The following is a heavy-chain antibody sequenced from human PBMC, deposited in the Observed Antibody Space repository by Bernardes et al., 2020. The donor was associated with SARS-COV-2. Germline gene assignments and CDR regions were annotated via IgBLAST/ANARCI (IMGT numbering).Heavy chain of an antibody. Sequence: GGSLRLSCTASGFIMRDYYMGWIRQAPGKGLDWVSFIRNSATTYYADSVKGRFTISRDNAKNIVYLEMNSLRAEDTGTYYCGRRFARYGFHFDLWGQGILVTVSS. CDR2: IRNSATT. CDR3: GRRFARYGFHFDL. V-gene: IGHV3-11*01. CDR1: GFIMRDYY. J-gene: IGHJ5*02. D-gene: IGHD2-15*01.